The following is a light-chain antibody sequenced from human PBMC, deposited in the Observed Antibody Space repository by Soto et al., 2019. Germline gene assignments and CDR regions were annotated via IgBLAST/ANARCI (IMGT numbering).Light chain of an antibody. CDR1: SSDVGGYNY. Sequence: QSALTQPASVSGSPGQSITISCTGTSSDVGGYNYVSWYQQHPAKAPKLMIYEVSNRPSGVSNRFSGSKSGNTASLTISGLQAEDVADYYCSSYTSSTTRIFGGGTKLTVL. CDR3: SSYTSSTTRI. J-gene: IGLJ2*01. V-gene: IGLV2-14*01. CDR2: EVS.